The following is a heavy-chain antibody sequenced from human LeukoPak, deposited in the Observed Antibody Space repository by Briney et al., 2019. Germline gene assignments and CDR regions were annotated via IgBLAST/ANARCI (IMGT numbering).Heavy chain of an antibody. CDR1: GGSISSYY. CDR3: ARDLQDYDSSGYYYSAYAFDI. J-gene: IGHJ3*02. Sequence: SETLPLTCTVSGGSISSYYWSWIRQPPGKGLEWIGYIHYSGTTNYNPSLKSRVTISVDTSKNQFSLKLSSVTAADTAVYYCARDLQDYDSSGYYYSAYAFDIWGQGTMVTVSS. V-gene: IGHV4-59*01. D-gene: IGHD3-22*01. CDR2: IHYSGTT.